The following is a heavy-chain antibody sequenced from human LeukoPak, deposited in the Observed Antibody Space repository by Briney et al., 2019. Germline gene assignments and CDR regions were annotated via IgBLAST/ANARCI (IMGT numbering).Heavy chain of an antibody. V-gene: IGHV1-69*05. CDR2: IIPIFGTA. Sequence: GSSVKVSCKASGGTFSSYAISWVRQAPGQGLEWMGGIIPIFGTANYAQKFQGRVTITTDESTSTAYMEPSSLRSEDTAVYYCARVGYNWNDTQNWFDPWGQGTLVTVSS. J-gene: IGHJ5*02. D-gene: IGHD1-1*01. CDR1: GGTFSSYA. CDR3: ARVGYNWNDTQNWFDP.